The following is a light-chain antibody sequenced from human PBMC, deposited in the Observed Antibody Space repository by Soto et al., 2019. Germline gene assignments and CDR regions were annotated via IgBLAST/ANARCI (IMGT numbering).Light chain of an antibody. J-gene: IGKJ1*01. Sequence: EIVLTQSPGTLSLSPGERATLSCRASQSVSSYYLAWYQQKPGQAPRLLIYAASSRATGIPDRFSGGGSGTDFTLTISRREPEDFEVYYCQQCGSSPWTFGQGTKVEIK. CDR1: QSVSSYY. CDR3: QQCGSSPWT. CDR2: AAS. V-gene: IGKV3-20*01.